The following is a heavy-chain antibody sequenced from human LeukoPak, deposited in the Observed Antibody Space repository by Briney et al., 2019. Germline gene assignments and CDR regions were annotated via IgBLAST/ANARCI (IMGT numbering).Heavy chain of an antibody. CDR3: ARDRDCSSTSCSGAFDI. J-gene: IGHJ3*02. CDR1: GFTFSSYA. CDR2: ISGSDGST. D-gene: IGHD2-2*01. Sequence: GGSLRLSCAASGFTFSSYAISWVRQAPGKGLEWVSAISGSDGSTYYADSVKGRFTISRDNSKNTLYLQMNSLRAEDTAVYYCARDRDCSSTSCSGAFDIWGQGTMVTVSS. V-gene: IGHV3-23*01.